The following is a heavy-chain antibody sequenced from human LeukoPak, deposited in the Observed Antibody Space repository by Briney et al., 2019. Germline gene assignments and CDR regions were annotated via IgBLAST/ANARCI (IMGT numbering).Heavy chain of an antibody. CDR2: ISSSSSTI. D-gene: IGHD3-10*01. Sequence: GGSLRLSCAASGFTFSSYSMNWVRQAPGKGLEWVSYISSSSSTIYYADSVKGRFTISRDNAKNSLYLQMNSLRAEDTAVYYCASGPPYGSGSDFFDYWGQGTLVTVSS. CDR1: GFTFSSYS. CDR3: ASGPPYGSGSDFFDY. J-gene: IGHJ4*02. V-gene: IGHV3-48*04.